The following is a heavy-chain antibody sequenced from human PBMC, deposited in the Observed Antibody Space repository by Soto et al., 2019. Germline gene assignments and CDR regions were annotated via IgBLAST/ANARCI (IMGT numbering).Heavy chain of an antibody. CDR1: GFTFSSYA. CDR2: ISYDGSNK. D-gene: IGHD3-3*01. V-gene: IGHV3-30-3*01. J-gene: IGHJ4*02. Sequence: QVQLVESGGGVVQPGRSLRLSCAASGFTFSSYAMHWVRQAPGKGLEWVAVISYDGSNKYYADSVKGRFTISRDNSKNTLYLQINSGRAEDTAVYYCAIDMRDLRLLEWSYYFDFWGQGTLVTVSS. CDR3: AIDMRDLRLLEWSYYFDF.